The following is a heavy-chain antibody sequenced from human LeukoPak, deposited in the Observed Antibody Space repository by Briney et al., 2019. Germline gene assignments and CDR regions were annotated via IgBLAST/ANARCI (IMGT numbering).Heavy chain of an antibody. D-gene: IGHD3-22*01. CDR3: ARDGGYYPTYFDY. V-gene: IGHV3-48*04. Sequence: GGSLRLSCAASGFTFSGYSMNWVRQAPGKGLEWVSYISSSSSTIYYADSVKGRFTISRDNAKNSLYLQMNSLRAEDTAVYYCARDGGYYPTYFDYWGQGTLVTVSS. CDR2: ISSSSSTI. J-gene: IGHJ4*02. CDR1: GFTFSGYS.